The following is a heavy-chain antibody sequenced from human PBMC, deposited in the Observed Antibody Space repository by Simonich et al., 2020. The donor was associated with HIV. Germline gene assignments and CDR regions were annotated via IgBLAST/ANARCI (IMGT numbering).Heavy chain of an antibody. V-gene: IGHV4-34*01. J-gene: IGHJ4*02. CDR2: INHSGNP. CDR1: GGSFSGYY. D-gene: IGHD2-2*01. CDR3: ARGFYQRLYYFDY. Sequence: QVQLQQWGAGLLKPSETLSLTCAVYGGSFSGYYWSWIRQPHGKGLEWIGEINHSGNPNSNPSLTIRVTISVDTSKNQFSLKLSSVTAADTAVYYCARGFYQRLYYFDYWGQGTLVTVSS.